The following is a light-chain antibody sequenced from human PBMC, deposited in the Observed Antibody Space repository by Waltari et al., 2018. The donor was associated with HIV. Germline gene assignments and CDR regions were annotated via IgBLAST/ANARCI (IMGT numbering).Light chain of an antibody. V-gene: IGLV8-61*01. J-gene: IGLJ3*02. CDR1: SGSVSSTYY. CDR2: STN. Sequence: QTVVTQEPSFSVSPGGTVTLTCDLSSGSVSSTYYPSWYQQTPGQAQRTLIYSTNTRSAGVPDRFSGSILGNKAALTITGAQADDESVYYCALYMGSGTWVFGGGTKLTVL. CDR3: ALYMGSGTWV.